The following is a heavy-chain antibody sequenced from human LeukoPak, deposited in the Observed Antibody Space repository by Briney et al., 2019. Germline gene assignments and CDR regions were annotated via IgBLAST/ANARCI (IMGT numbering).Heavy chain of an antibody. J-gene: IGHJ3*02. CDR3: AKGGVVARIDAFDI. V-gene: IGHV3-23*01. Sequence: GGSLRLSCAASGFTFRTYAMNWVRQAPGKGLEWVSTISGSGGNTYYADSVKGRFTISRDNSKNTLYLQMNSLRAEDTAVYYCAKGGVVARIDAFDIWGQGTMVTVSS. CDR2: ISGSGGNT. D-gene: IGHD2-2*01. CDR1: GFTFRTYA.